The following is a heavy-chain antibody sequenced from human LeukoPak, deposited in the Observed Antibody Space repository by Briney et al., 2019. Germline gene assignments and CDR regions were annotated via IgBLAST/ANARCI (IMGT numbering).Heavy chain of an antibody. V-gene: IGHV4-38-2*01. CDR1: GYSIINSGYY. CDR3: AEGDPDGFDI. D-gene: IGHD5-24*01. J-gene: IGHJ3*02. Sequence: SDTLSLTCSVSGYSIINSGYYGGWTRQPPGKGLAWFGNMYHSGSTYYNPSLKSRVTISVDTSKNQFSLKLRSVTSADAAVYYCAEGDPDGFDIWGQGTMVTVSS. CDR2: MYHSGST.